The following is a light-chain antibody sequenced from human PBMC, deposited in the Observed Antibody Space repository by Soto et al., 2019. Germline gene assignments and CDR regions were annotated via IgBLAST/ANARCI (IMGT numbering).Light chain of an antibody. CDR2: DVS. Sequence: QSVLTQPASVSGSPGQSISISCTGTSSDVGAYNYVSWYQQHPGKAPKLMIYDVSSRPSGVSNRFSGSKSGNTASLTISGLQAEDEADYYCISYTSSNTGVFGGGTKQTVL. CDR1: SSDVGAYNY. V-gene: IGLV2-14*01. CDR3: ISYTSSNTGV. J-gene: IGLJ3*02.